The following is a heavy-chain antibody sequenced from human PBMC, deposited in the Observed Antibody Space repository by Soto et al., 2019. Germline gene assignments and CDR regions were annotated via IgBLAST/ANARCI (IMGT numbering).Heavy chain of an antibody. J-gene: IGHJ4*02. CDR2: IYSGGST. CDR1: GFTVSSNY. V-gene: IGHV3-53*01. CDR3: AKVRLVVVTANFDY. D-gene: IGHD2-21*02. Sequence: GGSLRLSCAASGFTVSSNYMSWVRQAPGKGLEWVSVIYSGGSTYYADSVKGRFTISRDNSKNTLYLQMNSLRAEDTAVYYCAKVRLVVVTANFDYWGQGTLVTVSS.